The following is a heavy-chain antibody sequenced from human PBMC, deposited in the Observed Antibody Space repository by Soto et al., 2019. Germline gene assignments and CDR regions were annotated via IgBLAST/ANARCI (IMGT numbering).Heavy chain of an antibody. V-gene: IGHV3-30*18. J-gene: IGHJ4*02. CDR2: IAYDGSRK. CDR1: GFIFSIFG. D-gene: IGHD3-9*01. Sequence: GGSLRLSCSAAGFIFSIFGMHWVRQAPGKGLDWVALIAYDGSRKYYADSVKGRFTISRDNSKNTLYLQMNSLRREDTAVYYGAKEPGFYFDSWGLGTLVTVSS. CDR3: AKEPGFYFDS.